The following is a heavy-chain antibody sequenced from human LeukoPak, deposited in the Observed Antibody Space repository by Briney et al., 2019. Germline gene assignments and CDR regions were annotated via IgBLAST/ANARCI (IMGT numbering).Heavy chain of an antibody. J-gene: IGHJ3*01. V-gene: IGHV1-46*01. CDR2: INVGAGTT. Sequence: ASVEVSCKASGYTFTTYYMHWVRQAPGQGLEWMGIINVGAGTTSFARKFQGRVTMTRDTSTSTVYMDLGSLRSDDTAVYYCARGLLGNSGYSPYDVWGQGTMVTVSS. D-gene: IGHD3-22*01. CDR3: ARGLLGNSGYSPYDV. CDR1: GYTFTTYY.